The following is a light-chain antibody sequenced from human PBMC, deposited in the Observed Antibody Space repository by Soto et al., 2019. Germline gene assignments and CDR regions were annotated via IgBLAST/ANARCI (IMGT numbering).Light chain of an antibody. CDR3: QKYDNLPIFT. V-gene: IGKV1-33*01. CDR1: QDISNY. J-gene: IGKJ3*01. Sequence: DIQMTQSPSSLSASVGDRVTITCQASQDISNYLNWYQQKPGKAPKLLIYDASNLETGVPSRFSGSGSGTDFTFTISSLQPEDIATYYCQKYDNLPIFTFGPGTKVDIK. CDR2: DAS.